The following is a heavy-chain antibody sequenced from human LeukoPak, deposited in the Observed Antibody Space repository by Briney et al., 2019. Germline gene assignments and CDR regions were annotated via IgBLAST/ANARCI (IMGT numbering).Heavy chain of an antibody. CDR1: GGSISSSSYY. CDR2: IYYSGST. Sequence: SETLSLTCTVSGGSISSSSYYWGWIRQPPGKGLEWIGSIYYSGSTYYNPSLKSQVTISVDTSKNQFSLKVSSVTAADTAVYYCARVYGDYVDYWGQGTLVTVSS. CDR3: ARVYGDYVDY. D-gene: IGHD4-17*01. J-gene: IGHJ4*02. V-gene: IGHV4-39*01.